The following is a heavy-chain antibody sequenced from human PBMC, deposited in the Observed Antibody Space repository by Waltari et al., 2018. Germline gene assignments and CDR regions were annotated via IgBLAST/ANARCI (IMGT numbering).Heavy chain of an antibody. CDR1: GGSISSYY. V-gene: IGHV4-4*07. J-gene: IGHJ1*01. D-gene: IGHD6-19*01. Sequence: QVQLQESGPGLVKPSETLSLTCTVSGGSISSYYWSWIRQPAGKGLEWIGRIYASGSTNYNPSLKSRVTMSVDTSKNQFSLKLSYVTAADTAVYYCASTIAVAGTWYFQHWGQGTLVTVSS. CDR3: ASTIAVAGTWYFQH. CDR2: IYASGST.